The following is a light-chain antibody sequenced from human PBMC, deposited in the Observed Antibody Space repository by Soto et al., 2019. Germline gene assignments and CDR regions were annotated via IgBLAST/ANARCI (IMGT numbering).Light chain of an antibody. CDR3: LQHNSYPHS. CDR1: QGISNY. Sequence: DLQMTQSPSAMSASVGDRVTITCRASQGISNYLAWLQHKPGKVPKRLIYAASSLQSGVTSRFSGSGSGTEFSLKISSLQPEDFETYYCLQHNSYPHSFGQGTKLEIK. CDR2: AAS. V-gene: IGKV1-17*03. J-gene: IGKJ2*01.